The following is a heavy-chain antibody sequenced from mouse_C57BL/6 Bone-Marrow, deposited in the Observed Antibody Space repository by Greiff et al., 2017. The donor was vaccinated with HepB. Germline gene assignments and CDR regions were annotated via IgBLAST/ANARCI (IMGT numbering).Heavy chain of an antibody. V-gene: IGHV5-12*01. J-gene: IGHJ3*01. CDR3: ARHEWFAY. CDR1: GFTFSDYY. CDR2: ISNGGGST. Sequence: EVKLEESGGGLVQPGGSLKLSCAASGFTFSDYYMYWVRQTPEKRLEWVAYISNGGGSTYYPDTVKGRFTISRDNAKNTLYLQMSRLKSEDTAMYYCARHEWFAYWGQGTLVTVSA.